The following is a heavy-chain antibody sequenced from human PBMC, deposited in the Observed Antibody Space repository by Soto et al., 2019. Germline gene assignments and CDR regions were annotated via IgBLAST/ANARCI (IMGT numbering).Heavy chain of an antibody. CDR3: ARGGLTTVPPLT. CDR1: GGSFSGYY. Sequence: QMQLQQWGAGLLKPSETLSLTCAVYGGSFSGYYYYWIRQPPGKGLEWIGEINRSGSTNYNPSLKSRVTISVDTSKNQFSLTLSSVTAADTAIYYWARGGLTTVPPLTWGQGNLVTVSS. J-gene: IGHJ4*02. CDR2: INRSGST. D-gene: IGHD4-17*01. V-gene: IGHV4-34*01.